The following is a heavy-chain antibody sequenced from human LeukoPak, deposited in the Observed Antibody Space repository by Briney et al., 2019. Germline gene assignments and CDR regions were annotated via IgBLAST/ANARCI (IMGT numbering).Heavy chain of an antibody. CDR3: ARSYSSRTSSDY. J-gene: IGHJ4*02. D-gene: IGHD2-2*01. CDR2: ISTYKADT. CDR1: GYTFTSYG. V-gene: IGHV1-18*01. Sequence: ASVKVSCKASGYTFTSYGLNWVRQAPGQGLEWMGWISTYKADTNYAQKFQGRVTMTTDTSTNTAYMELRSLTSDDTAMYYCARSYSSRTSSDYWGREPWSPSPQ.